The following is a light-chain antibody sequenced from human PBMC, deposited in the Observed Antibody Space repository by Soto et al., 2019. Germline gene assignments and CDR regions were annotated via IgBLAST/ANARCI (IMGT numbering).Light chain of an antibody. V-gene: IGKV3-20*01. CDR3: QHYCSEGT. J-gene: IGKJ1*01. CDR1: QSVSNNY. CDR2: GAS. Sequence: EIVLTQSPGTLSLSPGERATLSCRASQSVSNNYLAWYQQKPDQAPRLLIYGASNRATGIPARFSGRVSGTKFTLTIYILESEVFSVYYSQHYCSEGTFGQGTKVESK.